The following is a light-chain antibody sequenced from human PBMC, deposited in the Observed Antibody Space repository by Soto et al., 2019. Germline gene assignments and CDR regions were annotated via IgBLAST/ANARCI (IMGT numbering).Light chain of an antibody. Sequence: DIQMTQSPSALSASVGRKITITCRANQSISSWLAWYQQQSGKAPSLLIYRASTLESGVPSRFSGSGSGTEFSLTISGLQPDDFATYYCQQYKTYSFGGGNKVEIK. V-gene: IGKV1-5*03. CDR1: QSISSW. CDR3: QQYKTYS. J-gene: IGKJ4*01. CDR2: RAS.